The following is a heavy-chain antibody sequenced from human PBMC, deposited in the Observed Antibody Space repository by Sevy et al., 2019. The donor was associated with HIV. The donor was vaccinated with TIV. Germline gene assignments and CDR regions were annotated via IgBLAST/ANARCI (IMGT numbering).Heavy chain of an antibody. CDR2: INPKSGGT. J-gene: IGHJ3*02. V-gene: IGHV1-2*02. CDR1: GYTFTGYY. CDR3: ARVADSDAIDI. Sequence: ASVKVSCKASGYTFTGYYMHWVRQAPGQGLEWMGWINPKSGGTNYALKFQGRVTMTRDTSISTAYMELSRLRSDDTAVYYCARVADSDAIDIWGQGTMVTVSS. D-gene: IGHD2-15*01.